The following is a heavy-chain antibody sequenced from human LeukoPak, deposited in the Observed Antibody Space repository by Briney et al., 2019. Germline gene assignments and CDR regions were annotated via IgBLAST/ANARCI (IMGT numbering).Heavy chain of an antibody. Sequence: SETLSLTCAVYGGSFSGYYWSWIRQPPGKGLEWIGEINHSGSTNYNPSLKSRVTISVDTSKNQFSLKLSSVTAADTAVYYCARDGSGSYLPDYWGQGTLVTVSS. CDR1: GGSFSGYY. V-gene: IGHV4-34*01. CDR3: ARDGSGSYLPDY. J-gene: IGHJ4*02. CDR2: INHSGST. D-gene: IGHD3-10*01.